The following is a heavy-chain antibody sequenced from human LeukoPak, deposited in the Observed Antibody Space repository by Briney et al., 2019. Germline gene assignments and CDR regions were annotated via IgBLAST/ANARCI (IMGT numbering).Heavy chain of an antibody. V-gene: IGHV4-59*01. J-gene: IGHJ4*02. Sequence: PSETLSLTCTVSGGSISSYYWSWIRQPPGKGLEWIGYIYYSGSTNYNPSLKSRVTISVDTSKNQFSLKLSSVTAPDTAVYYCARGYDHLDYWGQGTLVTVSS. CDR2: IYYSGST. CDR3: ARGYDHLDY. CDR1: GGSISSYY. D-gene: IGHD3-3*01.